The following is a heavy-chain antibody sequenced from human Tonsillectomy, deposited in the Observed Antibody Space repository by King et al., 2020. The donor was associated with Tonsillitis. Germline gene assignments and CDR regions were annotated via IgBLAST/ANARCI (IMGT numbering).Heavy chain of an antibody. CDR1: GFTFSSYG. Sequence: QLVQSGGGVVQPGRSLRLSCAASGFTFSSYGMPWVRQAPGKGLEWGAVIWDDGSNKYYADSVKGRFTISRDNSKNTLYLQMNSLRAEDTAVYYCAREGDFGDYLYYYYMDVWGKGTTVTVSS. V-gene: IGHV3-33*08. D-gene: IGHD4-17*01. CDR2: IWDDGSNK. CDR3: AREGDFGDYLYYYYMDV. J-gene: IGHJ6*03.